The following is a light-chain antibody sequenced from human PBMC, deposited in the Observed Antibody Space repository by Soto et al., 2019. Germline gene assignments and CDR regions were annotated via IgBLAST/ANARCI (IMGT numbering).Light chain of an antibody. CDR3: SSYTSSNTYV. CDR2: NVS. Sequence: SVLTQPASGSGSPGQSIAISCTGTSSDVGGYNSVSWYQQHPGKAPKLMIYNVSNRPSGVSDRFSGSKSGNTASLTISGLQAEDEADYYCSSYTSSNTYVFGTGTKVTVL. CDR1: SSDVGGYNS. J-gene: IGLJ1*01. V-gene: IGLV2-14*03.